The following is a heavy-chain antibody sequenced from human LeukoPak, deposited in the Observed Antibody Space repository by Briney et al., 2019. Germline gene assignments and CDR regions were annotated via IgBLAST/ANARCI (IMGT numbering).Heavy chain of an antibody. CDR1: GYTFTSYD. CDR3: ARNIAVAGTYYYYYYMDV. CDR2: MNPNSGNT. D-gene: IGHD6-19*01. Sequence: GASVKVSCKAAGYTFTSYDINWVRQATGQGLEWMGWMNPNSGNTGYAQKFQGRVTMTTDTSTSTAYMELRSLRSDDTAVYYCARNIAVAGTYYYYYYMDVWGKGTTVTVSS. V-gene: IGHV1-8*01. J-gene: IGHJ6*03.